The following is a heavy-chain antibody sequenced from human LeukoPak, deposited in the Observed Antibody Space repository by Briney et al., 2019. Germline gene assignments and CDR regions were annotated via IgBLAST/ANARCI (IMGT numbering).Heavy chain of an antibody. CDR2: ISYDGSNK. CDR3: AKAWMVVAAPDY. D-gene: IGHD2-15*01. Sequence: GGSLRLSCAASGLTFSSYGMHWVRQAPGKGLEWVAVISYDGSNKYYADSVKGRFTISRDNSKNTLYLQMNSLRAEDTAVYYCAKAWMVVAAPDYWGQGTLVTVSS. V-gene: IGHV3-30*18. J-gene: IGHJ4*02. CDR1: GLTFSSYG.